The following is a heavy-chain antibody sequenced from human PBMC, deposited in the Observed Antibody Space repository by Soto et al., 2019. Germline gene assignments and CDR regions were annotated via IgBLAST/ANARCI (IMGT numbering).Heavy chain of an antibody. Sequence: QVQLQESGPGLVKPSETLSLTCTVSGGSISSYYWSWIRQPAGKGLEWIGRIYTSGSTNYNPSLKSRVTMSVDTSKNQFSLKLSSVTAADTAMYYCARDSPIIVDRYYYYGMDVWGQGTTVTVSS. CDR3: ARDSPIIVDRYYYYGMDV. D-gene: IGHD5-12*01. CDR2: IYTSGST. J-gene: IGHJ6*02. V-gene: IGHV4-4*07. CDR1: GGSISSYY.